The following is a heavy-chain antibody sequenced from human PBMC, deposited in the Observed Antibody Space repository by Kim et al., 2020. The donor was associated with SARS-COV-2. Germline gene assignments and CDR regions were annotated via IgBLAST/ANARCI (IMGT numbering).Heavy chain of an antibody. CDR3: ARWDFYCSGGSCQNWFDP. D-gene: IGHD2-15*01. V-gene: IGHV3-21*01. Sequence: GGSLRLSCAASGFTFSSYSMNWVRQAPGKGLEWVSSISSSSSYIYYADSVKGRFTISRDNAKNSLYLQMNSLRAEDTAVYYCARWDFYCSGGSCQNWFDPWGQGTLVTVSS. J-gene: IGHJ5*02. CDR2: ISSSSSYI. CDR1: GFTFSSYS.